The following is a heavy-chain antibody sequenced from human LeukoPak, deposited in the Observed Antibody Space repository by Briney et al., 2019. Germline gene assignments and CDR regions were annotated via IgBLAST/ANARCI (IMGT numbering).Heavy chain of an antibody. CDR3: ARCRYYYDSSGYYKPIDY. CDR1: GGSISTYNYY. V-gene: IGHV4-39*07. J-gene: IGHJ4*02. Sequence: SETLSLTCSVSGGSISTYNYYWSWIRQPPGKGLEWIGSVYYTGSTYHNPSLKSRVTMSVDTSRNQFSLKLSSVTAADTAVYYCARCRYYYDSSGYYKPIDYWGQGTLVTVSS. D-gene: IGHD3-22*01. CDR2: VYYTGST.